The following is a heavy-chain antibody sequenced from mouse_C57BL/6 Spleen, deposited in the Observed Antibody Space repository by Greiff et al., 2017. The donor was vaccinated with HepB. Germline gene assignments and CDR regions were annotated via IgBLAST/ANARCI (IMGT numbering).Heavy chain of an antibody. CDR2: INYDGSST. CDR3: ARRMITWKYFDV. J-gene: IGHJ1*03. Sequence: EVKLVESEGGLVQPGSSMKLSCTASGFTFSDYYMAWVRQVPEKGLEWVANINYDGSSTYYLDSLKSRFIISRDNAKNILYLQMSSLKSEDTATYYCARRMITWKYFDVWGTGTTVTVSS. CDR1: GFTFSDYY. D-gene: IGHD2-4*01. V-gene: IGHV5-16*01.